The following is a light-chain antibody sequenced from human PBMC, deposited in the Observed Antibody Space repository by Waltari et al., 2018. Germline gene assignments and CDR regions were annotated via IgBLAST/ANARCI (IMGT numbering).Light chain of an antibody. J-gene: IGKJ4*01. CDR1: QSITNY. CDR2: DSS. Sequence: EIVLTQSPATVSLSPGERATLSCRASQSITNYLAWYQQKRGQAPRLLISDSSNRATGIPARFSGSGSGTDFTLTISGLEPEDFAVYYCQQRSNWPLLTFGGGTKVEIK. CDR3: QQRSNWPLLT. V-gene: IGKV3-11*01.